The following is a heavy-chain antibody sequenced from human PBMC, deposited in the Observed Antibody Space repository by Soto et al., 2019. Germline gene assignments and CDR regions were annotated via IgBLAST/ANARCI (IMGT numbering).Heavy chain of an antibody. Sequence: GASVKGLCKASGYSFTNNDVSWVRQATGQGLEWMGWMNPGSGDTGYAQKFQGRVTMTRDISTATAYMELSSLRSDDTATYYCARMATFGSLNWFDPWGQGTLVTVSS. V-gene: IGHV1-8*01. CDR1: GYSFTNND. CDR3: ARMATFGSLNWFDP. D-gene: IGHD3-16*01. J-gene: IGHJ5*02. CDR2: MNPGSGDT.